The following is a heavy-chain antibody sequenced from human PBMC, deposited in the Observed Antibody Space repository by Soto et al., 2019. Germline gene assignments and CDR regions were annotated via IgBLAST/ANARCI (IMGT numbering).Heavy chain of an antibody. J-gene: IGHJ4*02. CDR1: GVSISSYY. CDR2: IYYSGST. V-gene: IGHV4-59*01. D-gene: IGHD5-18*01. Sequence: NPSGSLSLPCTVAGVSISSYYWGWIRQPPGKGLEWTGYIYYSGSTNYNPSLKSRVTISVDTSKNQFSLKLSSVTAADTAVYYCAREVQLAIDYWGQGTLVTVSS. CDR3: AREVQLAIDY.